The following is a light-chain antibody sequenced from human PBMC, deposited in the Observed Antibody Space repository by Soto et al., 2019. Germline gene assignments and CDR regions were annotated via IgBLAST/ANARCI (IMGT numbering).Light chain of an antibody. J-gene: IGKJ2*01. Sequence: DIQMTQAPSTLSASVGDTVSITCRARLSSSCWLALYQQKPGKDPKLLIYEASNLTSEVPSRFSGSGSGTDFTLTINGLQPDDFATYYCQQYDRFPYSFGPGTRLEIK. CDR2: EAS. CDR3: QQYDRFPYS. CDR1: LSSSCW. V-gene: IGKV1-5*03.